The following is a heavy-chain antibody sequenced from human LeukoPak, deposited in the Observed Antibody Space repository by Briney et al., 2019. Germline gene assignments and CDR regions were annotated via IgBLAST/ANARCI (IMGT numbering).Heavy chain of an antibody. D-gene: IGHD3-3*01. V-gene: IGHV1-18*01. J-gene: IGHJ6*02. CDR1: GYTFTSYG. CDR3: ARDLITIFGVVIISYYYGMDV. Sequence: ASVKVSCKASGYTFTSYGISWVRQAPGQGLEWMGWISAYNGNTNYAQKPQGRVTMTTDTSTSTAYMELRSLRSDDTAVYYCARDLITIFGVVIISYYYGMDVWGQGTTVTVSS. CDR2: ISAYNGNT.